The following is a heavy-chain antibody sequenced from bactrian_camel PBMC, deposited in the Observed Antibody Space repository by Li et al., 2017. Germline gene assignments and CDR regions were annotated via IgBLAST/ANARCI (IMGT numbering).Heavy chain of an antibody. CDR1: GDPARRNC. D-gene: IGHD2*01. V-gene: IGHV3S44*01. Sequence: VQLVESGGGSVQPGGSLRLSCAASGDPARRNCMSWFRQAPGKEREGVAADANDGTTRYADSVKGRFTISKDNAKNTLDLQMFDLEPADTAMYYCAAQFSRPLSEIGRGTCPRGASFDYWGQGTQVTVS. CDR2: DANDGTT. J-gene: IGHJ4*01. CDR3: AAQFSRPLSEIGRGTCPRGASFDY.